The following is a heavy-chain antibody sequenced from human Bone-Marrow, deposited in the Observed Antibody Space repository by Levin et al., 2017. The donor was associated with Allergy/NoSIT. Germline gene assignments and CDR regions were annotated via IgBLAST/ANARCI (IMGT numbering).Heavy chain of an antibody. CDR2: ITTTSNHI. CDR3: ASETTVTGGDY. Sequence: SCAASAFTFPTYPMNWIRQAPGKGLEWVSSITTTSNHIYYADSVRGRFTIPRDNAKNSLYLQMNSLRPEDTAIYYCASETTVTGGDYWGQGTLVTVSS. V-gene: IGHV3-21*01. CDR1: AFTFPTYP. D-gene: IGHD4-17*01. J-gene: IGHJ4*02.